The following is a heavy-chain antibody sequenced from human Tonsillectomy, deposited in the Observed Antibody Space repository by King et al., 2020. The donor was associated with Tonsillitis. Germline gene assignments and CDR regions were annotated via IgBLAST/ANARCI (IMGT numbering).Heavy chain of an antibody. CDR2: IYWDDDK. CDR1: GFSLSTTGVG. D-gene: IGHD2-21*02. V-gene: IGHV2-5*02. CDR3: AHRFFSSGVTGTFFAY. J-gene: IGHJ4*02. Sequence: TLKESGPTLVKPTQTLTLTCTFSGFSLSTTGVGVGWIRQPPGKALEWLELIYWDDDKRYSPSLKKRLTIPKDTSKNQVDLTMTNRDPVDTATYYCAHRFFSSGVTGTFFAYWGQGPPVTVPS.